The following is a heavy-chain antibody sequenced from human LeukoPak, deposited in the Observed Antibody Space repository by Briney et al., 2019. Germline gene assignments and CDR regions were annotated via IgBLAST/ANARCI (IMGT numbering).Heavy chain of an antibody. Sequence: GSLRLSCAASGFTLSDNFMSWVRQAPGKGLEWVSTLYTNDATYYEDSVKGRFTISRDSSKNTLYFQMSSVRIEDTAVYYCARDLPGAARGFDYWGQGTLVTVSS. CDR3: ARDLPGAARGFDY. CDR1: GFTLSDNF. J-gene: IGHJ4*02. D-gene: IGHD7-27*01. V-gene: IGHV3-53*01. CDR2: LYTNDAT.